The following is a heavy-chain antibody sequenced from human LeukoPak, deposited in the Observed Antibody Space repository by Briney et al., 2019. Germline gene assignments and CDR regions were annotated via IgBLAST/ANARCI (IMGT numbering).Heavy chain of an antibody. J-gene: IGHJ4*02. CDR2: IYTSGST. D-gene: IGHD3-9*01. CDR1: GGSISSYY. CDR3: ARGLGSGLTGRIDY. V-gene: IGHV4-4*07. Sequence: SETLSLTCTVSGGSISSYYWSWIRQPAGKGLEWIGRIYTSGSTNYNPSLKSRVTMSVDTSKNQFSLKLSSVTAADTAVYYCARGLGSGLTGRIDYWGQGTLVTVSS.